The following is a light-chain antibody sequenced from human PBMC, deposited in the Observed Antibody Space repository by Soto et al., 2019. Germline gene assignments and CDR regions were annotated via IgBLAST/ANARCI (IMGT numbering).Light chain of an antibody. CDR1: QSISNY. Sequence: DIQMTQSPSTLSASVGDRVTITCRASQSISNYLNWYQQKPGKAPELLINDASNLEMGVPSRFSGVGSGTDFTFTISSLQPEDIATYFCQQYDSLPITFGQGTRLEIK. CDR2: DAS. CDR3: QQYDSLPIT. V-gene: IGKV1-33*01. J-gene: IGKJ5*01.